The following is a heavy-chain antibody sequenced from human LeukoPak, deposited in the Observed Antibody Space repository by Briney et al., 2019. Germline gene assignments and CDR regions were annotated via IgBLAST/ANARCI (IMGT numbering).Heavy chain of an antibody. CDR2: ISAYNGNT. Sequence: GASVKVSCKASGYTFTNYGISWVRQAPGQGLEWMGWISAYNGNTKYAQKLQGRVTMTTDTSTSTAYMELRSLRYDDTAVYYCARSRWLDAFDYWGQGTLVTVSS. CDR1: GYTFTNYG. V-gene: IGHV1-18*01. D-gene: IGHD6-19*01. CDR3: ARSRWLDAFDY. J-gene: IGHJ4*02.